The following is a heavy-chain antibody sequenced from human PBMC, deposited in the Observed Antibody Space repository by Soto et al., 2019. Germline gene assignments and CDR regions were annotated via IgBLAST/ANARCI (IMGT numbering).Heavy chain of an antibody. CDR1: GVSISSIIW. D-gene: IGHD3-10*01. V-gene: IGHV4-4*02. Sequence: SQTLSLTCAVSGVSISSIIWLSLVRPPPGNGLEWIGEIYHSGSTNYNPSLKSRVTISVDKSKNQFSLKLSSVTAADTAVYYCARVGRLVTMVRGVSPNWFDPWGQGTLVTVS. CDR3: ARVGRLVTMVRGVSPNWFDP. J-gene: IGHJ5*02. CDR2: IYHSGST.